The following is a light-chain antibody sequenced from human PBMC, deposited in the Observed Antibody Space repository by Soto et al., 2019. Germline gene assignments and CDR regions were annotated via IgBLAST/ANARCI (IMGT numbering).Light chain of an antibody. V-gene: IGLV1-40*01. CDR3: QSYDSSLSALV. CDR2: GNS. CDR1: SSNIGAGYD. Sequence: QLVLTQPPSVSGAPGQRVTISCTWSSSNIGAGYDVHWYQQLPGTAPKLLIYGNSNRPSGVPDRFSGSKSGTSASLAITGLQAEDEADYYCQSYDSSLSALVFGGGTKLTVL. J-gene: IGLJ2*01.